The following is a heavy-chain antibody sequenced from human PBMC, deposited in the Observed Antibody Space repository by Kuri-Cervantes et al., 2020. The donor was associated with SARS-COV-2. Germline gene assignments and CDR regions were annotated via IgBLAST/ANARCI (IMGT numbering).Heavy chain of an antibody. CDR1: GFTFSNAW. V-gene: IGHV4-34*01. CDR3: ARDLDLGYFDWYPGGFDP. CDR2: INHSGST. D-gene: IGHD3-9*01. Sequence: ESLKISCAASGFTFSNAWMSWVRQAPGKGLEWVGEINHSGSTNYNPSLKSRVTISVDTSKNQFSLKLSSVTAADTAVYYCARDLDLGYFDWYPGGFDPWGQGTLVTVSS. J-gene: IGHJ5*02.